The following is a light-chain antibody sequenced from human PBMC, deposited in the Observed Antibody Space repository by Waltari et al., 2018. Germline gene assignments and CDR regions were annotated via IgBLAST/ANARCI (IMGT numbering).Light chain of an antibody. CDR1: QTIRGS. J-gene: IGKJ1*01. V-gene: IGKV3-20*01. CDR2: GAS. CDR3: QHYVRLPVT. Sequence: EIVLTQSPGTLSLSPGERATLSCRASQTIRGSLAWYQQKPCKAPRLLIYGASSRAAGIPYRFSGRGSVTEFSLTIISLEPEDVAVYYCQHYVRLPVTFGRGTKVEIK.